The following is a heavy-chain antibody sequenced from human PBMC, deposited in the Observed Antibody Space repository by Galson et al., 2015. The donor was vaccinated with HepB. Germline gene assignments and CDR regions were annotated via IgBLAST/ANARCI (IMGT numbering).Heavy chain of an antibody. CDR2: IRQKTNSYTT. J-gene: IGHJ4*02. Sequence: SLRLSCAASGFTFSDHYMDWVRQAPGKGLEWVGRIRQKTNSYTTEYAASVKGRFSISRDDSNDSLHLQMNSLKTEDTAVYYCARVRSDFYLDSWGQGTLVTVSS. CDR1: GFTFSDHY. V-gene: IGHV3-72*01. D-gene: IGHD3/OR15-3a*01. CDR3: ARVRSDFYLDS.